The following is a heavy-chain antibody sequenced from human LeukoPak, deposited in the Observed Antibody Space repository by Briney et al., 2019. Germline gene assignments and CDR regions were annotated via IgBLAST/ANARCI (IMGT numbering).Heavy chain of an antibody. V-gene: IGHV3-11*01. CDR3: ARDNDYYDSSGYYDY. J-gene: IGHJ4*02. CDR2: ISSSGSTI. CDR1: GFTFSDYY. D-gene: IGHD3-22*01. Sequence: GGSLRLSCAAPGFTFSDYYMSWIRQAPGKGLEWVSYISSSGSTIYYADSVKGRFTISRDNAKNSLYLQMNSLRAEDTAVYYCARDNDYYDSSGYYDYWGQGTLVTVSS.